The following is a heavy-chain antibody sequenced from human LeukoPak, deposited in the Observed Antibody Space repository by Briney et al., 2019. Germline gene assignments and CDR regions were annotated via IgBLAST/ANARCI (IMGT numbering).Heavy chain of an antibody. CDR3: AKEATVTTYPIWFDP. D-gene: IGHD4-17*01. CDR2: IRCSGGST. CDR1: GFTFNSYA. Sequence: GGSLRLSCAASGFTFNSYAMSWVRQAPGKGLEWVSAIRCSGGSTYYADSVKGRFTISRDNTKNTLYLQMNSLRAEDTAVYYCAKEATVTTYPIWFDPWGQGTLVTVSS. V-gene: IGHV3-23*01. J-gene: IGHJ5*02.